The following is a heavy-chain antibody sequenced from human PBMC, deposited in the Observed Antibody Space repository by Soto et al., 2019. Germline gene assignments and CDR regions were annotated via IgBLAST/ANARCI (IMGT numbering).Heavy chain of an antibody. V-gene: IGHV4-39*02. CDR2: LYYSGST. Sequence: QLQLQESGPGLVKPSETLSLTCTVSGGSISSSSSYYWGWIRQPPGKGLEWIGSLYYSGSTYYNPSLKSRVTMSVDTSKNQFSLKLSSVTAADTAVYYCAREGGEGNYFDYWGQGTLVTVSS. CDR3: AREGGEGNYFDY. D-gene: IGHD3-16*01. J-gene: IGHJ4*02. CDR1: GGSISSSSSYY.